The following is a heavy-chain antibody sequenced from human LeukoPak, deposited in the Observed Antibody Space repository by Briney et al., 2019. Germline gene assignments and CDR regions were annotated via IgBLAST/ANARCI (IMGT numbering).Heavy chain of an antibody. J-gene: IGHJ4*02. Sequence: GGSLRLSCVASGFTFSSYWMTWVRQAPGKGLEWVANTKTDGSLIYYVDSVKGRFTISRDNAKNPLFLEMTSLRVEDTAVYYCARDLNWETYWGQGTLVSVSS. D-gene: IGHD7-27*01. CDR1: GFTFSSYW. CDR3: ARDLNWETY. V-gene: IGHV3-7*01. CDR2: TKTDGSLI.